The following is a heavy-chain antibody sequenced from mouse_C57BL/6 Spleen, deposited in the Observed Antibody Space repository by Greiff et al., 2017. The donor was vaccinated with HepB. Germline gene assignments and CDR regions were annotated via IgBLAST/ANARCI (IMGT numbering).Heavy chain of an antibody. CDR2: IHPNSGST. V-gene: IGHV1-64*01. D-gene: IGHD4-1*01. Sequence: VQLQQSGAELVKPGASVKLSCKASGYTFTSYWMHWVKQRPGQGLEWIGMIHPNSGSTNYNEKFKSKATLTVDKSSSTAYMQLSSLTSEDSAVYFCARGDWDWYFDVWGTGTTVTVSS. J-gene: IGHJ1*03. CDR1: GYTFTSYW. CDR3: ARGDWDWYFDV.